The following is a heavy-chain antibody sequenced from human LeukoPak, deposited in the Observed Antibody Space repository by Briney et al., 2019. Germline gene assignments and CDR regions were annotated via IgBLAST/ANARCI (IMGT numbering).Heavy chain of an antibody. CDR2: FDPEDGET. Sequence: ASVKVSCKVSGYALTELSMQWVREAPGKGLEWMGGFDPEDGETIYAQKFHGRVTMTEDTSTDTAYMELSSLRSEDTAVYYCATLVRYCSSTSCYRFDYWGQGTLVTVSS. D-gene: IGHD2-2*01. CDR3: ATLVRYCSSTSCYRFDY. CDR1: GYALTELS. J-gene: IGHJ4*02. V-gene: IGHV1-24*01.